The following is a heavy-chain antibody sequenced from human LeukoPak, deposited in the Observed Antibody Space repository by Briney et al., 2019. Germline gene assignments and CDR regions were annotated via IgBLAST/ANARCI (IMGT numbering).Heavy chain of an antibody. Sequence: SETLSLTCTVSGGSISSYYWSWIRQPPGKGLEWIGYIYTSGSTNYNPSLKSRVTISADTSKNQFSLKLSSVTAADTAVYYCASISSSSGTSWDYWGQGTLVTVSS. D-gene: IGHD6-13*01. CDR3: ASISSSSGTSWDY. J-gene: IGHJ4*02. CDR2: IYTSGST. CDR1: GGSISSYY. V-gene: IGHV4-4*09.